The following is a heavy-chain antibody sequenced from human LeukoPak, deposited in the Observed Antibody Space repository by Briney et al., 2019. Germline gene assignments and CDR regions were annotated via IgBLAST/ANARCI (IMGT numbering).Heavy chain of an antibody. CDR2: IYHSGST. CDR3: ARARGGSYVSYYFDY. V-gene: IGHV4-4*02. D-gene: IGHD1-26*01. Sequence: SETLSPTCAVSGGSISSSNWWSWVRQPPGKGLEWIGEIYHSGSTNYNPSLKSRVTISVDTSKNQFSLKLSFVTAADTAVYYCARARGGSYVSYYFDYWGQGTLVTVSS. J-gene: IGHJ4*02. CDR1: GGSISSSNW.